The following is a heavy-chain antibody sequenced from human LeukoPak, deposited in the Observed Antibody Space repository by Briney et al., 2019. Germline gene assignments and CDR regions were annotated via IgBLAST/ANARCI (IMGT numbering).Heavy chain of an antibody. D-gene: IGHD5-24*01. Sequence: GASVKVSCKASGYTFTSSGISCVRQAPAQGLEWMGWISAYNGNTNYAQKLQGRVTMTTDTSPRTAYMELRSLRSDDTAVYYCARDTPDGYNGGIWGQGTMVTVSS. V-gene: IGHV1-18*01. CDR3: ARDTPDGYNGGI. CDR2: ISAYNGNT. J-gene: IGHJ3*02. CDR1: GYTFTSSG.